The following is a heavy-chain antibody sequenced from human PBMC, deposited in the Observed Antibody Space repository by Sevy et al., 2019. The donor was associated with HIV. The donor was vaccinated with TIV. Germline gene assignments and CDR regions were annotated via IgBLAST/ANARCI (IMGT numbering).Heavy chain of an antibody. Sequence: SETLSLTCTVSGGSISSSSYYWGWIRQPPGKGLEWIGNIYYSGGTYYNPSLKSRVTISVDTSKNQFFLKLSSVTAADTAVYYCARLGRGEILYYFDYWGQGTLVTVSS. CDR1: GGSISSSSYY. J-gene: IGHJ4*02. CDR2: IYYSGGT. CDR3: ARLGRGEILYYFDY. D-gene: IGHD3-10*01. V-gene: IGHV4-39*01.